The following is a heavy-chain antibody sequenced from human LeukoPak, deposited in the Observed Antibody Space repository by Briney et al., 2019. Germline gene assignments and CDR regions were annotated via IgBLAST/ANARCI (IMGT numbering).Heavy chain of an antibody. CDR3: ARESLVSGTTRGSYYYYGMDV. CDR2: IKQDGTEK. Sequence: PGGSLRLSCAASGFTFSSYWMSWVRQAPGKGLEWVANIKQDGTEKYYVDSVKGRFTISRDNAKNSLYLQMNSLRAEDTAVYFCARESLVSGTTRGSYYYYGMDVWGQGSTVTVSS. V-gene: IGHV3-7*01. J-gene: IGHJ6*02. CDR1: GFTFSSYW. D-gene: IGHD1-7*01.